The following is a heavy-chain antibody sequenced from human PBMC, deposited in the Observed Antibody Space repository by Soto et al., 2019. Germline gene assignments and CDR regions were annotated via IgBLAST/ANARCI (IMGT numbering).Heavy chain of an antibody. J-gene: IGHJ6*03. CDR1: GFTFSDYY. V-gene: IGHV3-11*01. CDR2: ISSSGSTI. CDR3: AREFPYSSSWYKDYYYYMDV. Sequence: GGSLRLSCAASGFTFSDYYMSWIRQAPGKGLEWVSYISSSGSTIYYADSVKGRFTISRDNAKNSLYLQMNSLRAEDTAVYYCAREFPYSSSWYKDYYYYMDVWGKGTTVTVSS. D-gene: IGHD6-13*01.